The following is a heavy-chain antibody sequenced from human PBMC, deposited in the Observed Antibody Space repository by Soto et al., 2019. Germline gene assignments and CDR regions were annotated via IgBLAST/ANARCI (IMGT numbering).Heavy chain of an antibody. CDR2: ISGSGGST. CDR1: GFTFSSYA. V-gene: IGHV3-23*01. CDR3: AKDSGSSGWSLLLPGYFDY. Sequence: QAGGSLRLSCAASGFTFSSYAMSWVRQAPGKGLEWVSAISGSGGSTYYADSVKGRFTISRDNSKNTLYLQMNSLRAEDTAVYYCAKDSGSSGWSLLLPGYFDYWGQGTLVTVSS. D-gene: IGHD6-19*01. J-gene: IGHJ4*02.